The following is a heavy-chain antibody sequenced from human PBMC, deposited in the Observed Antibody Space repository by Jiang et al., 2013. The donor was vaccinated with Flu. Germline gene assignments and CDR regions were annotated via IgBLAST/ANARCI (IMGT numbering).Heavy chain of an antibody. J-gene: IGHJ5*02. D-gene: IGHD3-3*01. CDR1: GFTFSSYS. CDR2: ISSSSSTI. Sequence: QLLESGGGLVQPGGSLRLSCAASGFTFSSYSMNWVRQAPGKGLEWVSYISSSSSTIYYADSVKGRFTISRDNAKNSLYLQMNSLRDEDTAVYYCARDPMSPNYDFWSGYYSWGQGTLVTVSS. CDR3: ARDPMSPNYDFWSGYYS. V-gene: IGHV3-48*02.